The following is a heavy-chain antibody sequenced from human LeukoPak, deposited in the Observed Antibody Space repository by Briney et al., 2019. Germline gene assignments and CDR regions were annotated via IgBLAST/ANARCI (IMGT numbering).Heavy chain of an antibody. CDR3: ARASGWYRYYFDY. D-gene: IGHD6-19*01. CDR1: GGSFSGYH. CDR2: INHSGST. J-gene: IGHJ4*02. Sequence: PSETLSLTCAVYGGSFSGYHWSWIRQPPGKGLEWIGEINHSGSTNYNPSLKSRVTISVDTSKNQFSLKLSSVTAADTAVYYCARASGWYRYYFDYWGQGTLVTVSS. V-gene: IGHV4-34*01.